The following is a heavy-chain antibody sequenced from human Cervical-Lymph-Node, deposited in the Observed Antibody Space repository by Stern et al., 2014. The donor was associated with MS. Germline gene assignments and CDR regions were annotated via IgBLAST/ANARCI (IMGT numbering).Heavy chain of an antibody. CDR1: GFRFNGHS. Sequence: QVQLVESGGGVIQPGRSLTVSCEASGFRFNGHSMHWVRQAPGKGLAWVAAITSNGDRQYYADSVKGRFTFSRDNSKNTMYLQMHSLRPEDTAAYYCARDGMGTSGSYSSFDYWGQGTLVTVSS. D-gene: IGHD3-10*01. CDR2: ITSNGDRQ. J-gene: IGHJ4*02. CDR3: ARDGMGTSGSYSSFDY. V-gene: IGHV3-30-3*01.